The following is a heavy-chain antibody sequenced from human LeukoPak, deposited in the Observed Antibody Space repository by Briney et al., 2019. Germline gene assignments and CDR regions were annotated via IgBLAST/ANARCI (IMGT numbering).Heavy chain of an antibody. D-gene: IGHD3-3*01. CDR3: ARHTSRPITIFGVVILGTEFDY. V-gene: IGHV4-39*01. J-gene: IGHJ4*02. Sequence: SETLSLTCTVSGGSISSSSYYWGWIRQPPGTGLEWIGSIYYSGSTYYNPSLKSRVTISVDTSKNQFSLKLSSVTAADTAVYYCARHTSRPITIFGVVILGTEFDYWGQGTLVTVSS. CDR2: IYYSGST. CDR1: GGSISSSSYY.